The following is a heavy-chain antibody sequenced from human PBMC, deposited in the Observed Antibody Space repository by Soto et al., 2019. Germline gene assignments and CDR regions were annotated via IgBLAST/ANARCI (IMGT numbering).Heavy chain of an antibody. V-gene: IGHV4-30-4*01. CDR3: ARERPDCSRLHP. CDR1: EGSIIDGGCC. D-gene: IGHD2-2*01. CDR2: IYYSGST. J-gene: IGHJ5*02. Sequence: SHTCTVSEGSIIDGGCCRSWIRQPPGKGLEWIGYIYYSGSTYYNPSLKSRVTISVDTSKNQFSLKLSSVTAADTAVYYCARERPDCSRLHPWGQGILVT.